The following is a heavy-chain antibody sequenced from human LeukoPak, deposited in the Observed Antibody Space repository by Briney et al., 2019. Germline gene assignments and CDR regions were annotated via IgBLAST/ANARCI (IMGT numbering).Heavy chain of an antibody. Sequence: GASVKVSCNASGYTFTSYNMHWVRQAPGQGLEWMGIINPSGGSTSYAQKFQGRVTMTRDTSTSTVYMELSSLRSEDTAVYYCARGETILNWFDPWGQGTLVTVSS. D-gene: IGHD1-1*01. CDR1: GYTFTSYN. CDR3: ARGETILNWFDP. CDR2: INPSGGST. V-gene: IGHV1-46*01. J-gene: IGHJ5*02.